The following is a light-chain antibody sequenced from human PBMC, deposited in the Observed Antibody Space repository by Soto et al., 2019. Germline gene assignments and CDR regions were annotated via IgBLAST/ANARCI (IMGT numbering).Light chain of an antibody. CDR2: GAA. CDR1: PAINNY. CDR3: QQYSSFPPT. J-gene: IGKJ4*01. Sequence: DIQVTQSPASLSASVGDRVTITCRASPAINNYLAWFQQKPGKAPKPLIYGAASLEGGVPSRFSGTASGTDFTLTISSLQPEDFATYYCQQYSSFPPTFGGGTRVDIK. V-gene: IGKV1-16*01.